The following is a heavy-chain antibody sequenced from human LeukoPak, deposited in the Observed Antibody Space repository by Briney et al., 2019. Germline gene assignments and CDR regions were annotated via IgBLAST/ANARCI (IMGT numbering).Heavy chain of an antibody. Sequence: GGSLRLSCAASGLTFSAYAMHWVRQAPGKGLEWVTVVSYDGTDEYYADSVKGRFSISRDNSKNTVYLHMNSLKTEDTAVYYCTRSNRESVRWLDPWGQGTLVTVSS. CDR3: TRSNRESVRWLDP. D-gene: IGHD3-10*01. CDR2: VSYDGTDE. V-gene: IGHV3-30-3*01. CDR1: GLTFSAYA. J-gene: IGHJ5*02.